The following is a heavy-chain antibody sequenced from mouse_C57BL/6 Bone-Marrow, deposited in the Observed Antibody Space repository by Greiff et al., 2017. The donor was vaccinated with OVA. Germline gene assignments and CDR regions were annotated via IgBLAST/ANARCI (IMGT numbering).Heavy chain of an antibody. V-gene: IGHV1-55*01. D-gene: IGHD1-1*01. CDR2: IYPGSGST. CDR1: GYTFTSYW. J-gene: IGHJ2*01. Sequence: QVQLQQPGAELVKPGASVKMSCKASGYTFTSYWITWVKQRPGQGLEWIGDIYPGSGSTNYNEKFKSKATLTVDTSSSTAYMQLSSLTSEDSAIYYCARSTITTVVEGTLFDYWGQGTTLTVSS. CDR3: ARSTITTVVEGTLFDY.